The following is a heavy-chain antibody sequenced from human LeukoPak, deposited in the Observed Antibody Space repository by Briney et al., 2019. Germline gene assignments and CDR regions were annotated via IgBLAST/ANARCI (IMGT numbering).Heavy chain of an antibody. CDR1: GGSLNTNTW. CDR3: AREVLGARAFEY. J-gene: IGHJ4*02. CDR2: IFHCGST. D-gene: IGHD1-26*01. V-gene: IGHV4-4*02. Sequence: SGTLSLTCTVSGGSLNTNTWWSWVRQPPGKGLEGTGEIFHCGSTNYNPSLESRLTISMDKSNNRFSLKLSSVTAADTAVYYCAREVLGARAFEYWGLGILVTVSS.